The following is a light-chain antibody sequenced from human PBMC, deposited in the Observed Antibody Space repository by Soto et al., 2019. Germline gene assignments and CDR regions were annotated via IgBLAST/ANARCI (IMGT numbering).Light chain of an antibody. J-gene: IGKJ2*01. V-gene: IGKV1-9*01. CDR2: AAS. Sequence: DIQLTQSPSFLSASVGDRVTITCRASQAISSSLAWYQHNPGKAPKRLIYAASTLQNGVPSSFSGSGSGTEFTLTISSLQPEDFATYYCQHLNDYRYTCCQGTKVEIK. CDR1: QAISSS. CDR3: QHLNDYRYT.